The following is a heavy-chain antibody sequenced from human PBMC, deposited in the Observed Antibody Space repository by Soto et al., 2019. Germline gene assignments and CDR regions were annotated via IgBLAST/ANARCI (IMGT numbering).Heavy chain of an antibody. CDR1: GDSVSSNSAA. J-gene: IGHJ6*02. D-gene: IGHD5-12*01. Sequence: SQTLSLTRAISGDSVSSNSAARNCIIQSPSSVLEWLGRTYYRTKLYNDYAVTVKSRITINPDTSKNQFSLQLNSVTPEDTAVYYCARDNSGRYSGYEVWGQGTTVTVSS. CDR2: TYYRTKLYN. CDR3: ARDNSGRYSGYEV. V-gene: IGHV6-1*01.